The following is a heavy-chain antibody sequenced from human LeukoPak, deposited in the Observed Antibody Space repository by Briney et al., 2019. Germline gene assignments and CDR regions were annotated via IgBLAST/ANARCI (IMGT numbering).Heavy chain of an antibody. D-gene: IGHD6-6*01. CDR1: GFTFSSYA. J-gene: IGHJ6*03. CDR2: ISGSGGST. V-gene: IGHV3-23*01. Sequence: GGSLRLSCAASGFTFSSYAMSWVRQAPGKGLEWVSAISGSGGSTYYADSVKGRFTISRDNSKNTLYLQMNSLRAEDTAVYYCAKDFYSSSLYYYYYYMDVWGEGTTVTVSS. CDR3: AKDFYSSSLYYYYYYMDV.